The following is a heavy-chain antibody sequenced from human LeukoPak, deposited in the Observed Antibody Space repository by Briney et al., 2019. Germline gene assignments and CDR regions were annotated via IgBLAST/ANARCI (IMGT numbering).Heavy chain of an antibody. Sequence: SETLSLTCAVYGGSFSGYYWSWIRQPPGKGLEWIGEINHSGSTNYNPSLKSRVTISVDTSKNQFSLKLSSVTAADTAVYCCASLGALEMATKSWFDPWGQGTLVTVSS. CDR1: GGSFSGYY. CDR2: INHSGST. D-gene: IGHD5-24*01. V-gene: IGHV4-34*01. J-gene: IGHJ5*02. CDR3: ASLGALEMATKSWFDP.